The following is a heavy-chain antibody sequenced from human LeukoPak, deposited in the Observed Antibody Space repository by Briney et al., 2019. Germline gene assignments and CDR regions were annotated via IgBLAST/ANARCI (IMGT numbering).Heavy chain of an antibody. D-gene: IGHD1-26*01. V-gene: IGHV3-43*02. J-gene: IGHJ4*02. CDR1: GFTFDDYA. CDR2: ISGDGGST. Sequence: PGGSLRLSCAASGFTFDDYAMHWVRQAPGKGLEWVSLISGDGGSTYYADSVKSRFTISRDNSKNSLYLQMNSLRTEDIALYYCAKDYSGSYYGGDYWGQGTLVTVSS. CDR3: AKDYSGSYYGGDY.